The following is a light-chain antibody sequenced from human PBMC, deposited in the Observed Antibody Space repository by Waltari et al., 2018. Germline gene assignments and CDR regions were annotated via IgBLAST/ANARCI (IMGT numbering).Light chain of an antibody. J-gene: IGLJ3*02. CDR2: YKSDSDK. CDR1: SGINVGTYN. CDR3: MIWYSSAWV. V-gene: IGLV5-45*01. Sequence: QAVLTQPASLSASPGASASLTCTLRSGINVGTYNLYWYQQKPGSPPQYLLRYKSDSDKQQGSGVPSRFSGSKDASANVGILLISGLQSEDEADYYCMIWYSSAWVFGGGTKLTVL.